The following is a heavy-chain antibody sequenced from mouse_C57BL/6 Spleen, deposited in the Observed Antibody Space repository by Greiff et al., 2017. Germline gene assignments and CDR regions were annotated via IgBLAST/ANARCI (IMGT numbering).Heavy chain of an antibody. CDR3: ARSGYYYGSSYDD. CDR1: GYAFSSYW. CDR2: IYPGDGDT. V-gene: IGHV1-80*01. J-gene: IGHJ2*01. Sequence: VQLQESGAELVKPGASVKISCKASGYAFSSYWMNWVKQRPGKGLEWIGQIYPGDGDTNYNGKFKGKATLTADKSSSTAYMQLSSLTSEDSAVYFCARSGYYYGSSYDDWGQGTTLTVSS. D-gene: IGHD1-1*01.